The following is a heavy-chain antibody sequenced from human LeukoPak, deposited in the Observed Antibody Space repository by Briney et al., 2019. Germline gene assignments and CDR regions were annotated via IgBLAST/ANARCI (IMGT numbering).Heavy chain of an antibody. CDR2: ISGSGVTT. Sequence: GGSLRLSCAASGFAFLNYGMSWVRQAPGKGLEWVSAISGSGVTTYYADSVSGRFTISRDTSKNMVFLQMNSLRVEDTAVYYCARGIDYWGRGTLVTVSS. V-gene: IGHV3-23*01. CDR1: GFAFLNYG. J-gene: IGHJ4*02. CDR3: ARGIDY.